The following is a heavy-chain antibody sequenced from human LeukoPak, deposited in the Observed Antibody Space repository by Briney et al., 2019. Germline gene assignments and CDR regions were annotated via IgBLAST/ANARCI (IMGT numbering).Heavy chain of an antibody. Sequence: GRSLRLSCAASGFTFSSYGMHWVRQAPGKGLEWVAVISYDGSNKYYADSVKGRFTISRDNSKNTLYLQMNSLRAEDTAVYYCARLATAAGTGYWGQGTLVTVSS. J-gene: IGHJ4*02. CDR1: GFTFSSYG. CDR3: ARLATAAGTGY. CDR2: ISYDGSNK. V-gene: IGHV3-30*03. D-gene: IGHD6-13*01.